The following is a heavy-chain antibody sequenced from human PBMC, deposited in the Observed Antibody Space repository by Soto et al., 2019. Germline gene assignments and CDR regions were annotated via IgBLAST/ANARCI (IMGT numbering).Heavy chain of an antibody. V-gene: IGHV1-18*01. CDR3: GRGPA. CDR1: GYGFSSYG. CDR2: VSAYTHKP. Sequence: QVHLVQSGAEVKKPGASVKVSCKASGYGFSSYGITWVRQAPGQGLEWMGWVSAYTHKPNHAQKFQGRVTMTTDTSSTTTCMDLGALTSDDTAIYFGGRGPAWGQGTRVIVSS. J-gene: IGHJ4*02. D-gene: IGHD2-15*01.